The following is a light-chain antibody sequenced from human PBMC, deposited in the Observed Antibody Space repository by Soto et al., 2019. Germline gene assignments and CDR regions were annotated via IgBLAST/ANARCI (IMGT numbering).Light chain of an antibody. J-gene: IGLJ2*01. Sequence: QSALTHPPSASGSPGQSVTISCTGTSSDVGGYNYGSWYQQHPGKPPKLMIYDVSKRPSWVADRFSGSKSGNTASLAVAGLQAEDDADYYCSSYAGSNNFVVFGGGTKLTVL. CDR1: SSDVGGYNY. CDR2: DVS. CDR3: SSYAGSNNFVV. V-gene: IGLV2-8*01.